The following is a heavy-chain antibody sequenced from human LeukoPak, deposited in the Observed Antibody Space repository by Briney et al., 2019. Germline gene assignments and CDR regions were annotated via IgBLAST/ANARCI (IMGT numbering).Heavy chain of an antibody. J-gene: IGHJ4*02. CDR1: GFTFSNAW. CDR2: NKSKTDGETT. V-gene: IGHV3-15*01. Sequence: GGSLTLSCAASGFTFSNAWVTWVRQAPGKGLEWVGRNKSKTDGETTDYAAPVKGRFTISRDDSKNTLYLQMNSPKAEDTAVYYCTTKTGLFGGVIRTDYWGQGTLVTVSS. D-gene: IGHD3-16*01. CDR3: TTKTGLFGGVIRTDY.